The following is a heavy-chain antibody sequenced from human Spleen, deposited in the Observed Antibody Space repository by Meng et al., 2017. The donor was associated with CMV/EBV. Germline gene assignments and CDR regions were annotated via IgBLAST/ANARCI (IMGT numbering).Heavy chain of an antibody. J-gene: IGHJ4*02. V-gene: IGHV3-30*04. CDR1: GFPFSSYT. D-gene: IGHD3-22*01. CDR3: ARALTYYDTSGPLGY. CDR2: ISHAASNK. Sequence: CAGSGFPFSSYTMYWVRQAPGKGLEWVAVISHAASNKYYADSVKGRFTISRDNSQNTLQMNGLRAEDTAVYYCARALTYYDTSGPLGYWGQGTLVTVSS.